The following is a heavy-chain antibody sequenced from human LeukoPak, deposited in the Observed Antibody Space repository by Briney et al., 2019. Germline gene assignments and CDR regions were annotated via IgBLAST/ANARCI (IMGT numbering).Heavy chain of an antibody. Sequence: GGSLKLSCAASGFTFSSYDMHWVRQAPGKGLEWVAFIRYDGSNKYYADSVNGRFTISRDNSKNTLSVQMNSLRPEDTAVYYCAKGGLGYCSGAGCYRINEFSWGQGTLVTVSS. V-gene: IGHV3-30*02. CDR2: IRYDGSNK. J-gene: IGHJ5*02. CDR1: GFTFSSYD. CDR3: AKGGLGYCSGAGCYRINEFS. D-gene: IGHD2-15*01.